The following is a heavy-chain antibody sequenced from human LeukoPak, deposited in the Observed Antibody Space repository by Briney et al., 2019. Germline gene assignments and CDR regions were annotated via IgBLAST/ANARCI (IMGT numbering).Heavy chain of an antibody. Sequence: PGGSLSLSCAASGFTVITNDMTWVRQAPGKGLEWVSVLYSDGNTKYADSVQGRFSISRDNSKNTLYLEMNSLSPDDTAVYYCARGVEPLAANTLAYWGQGTLVIASA. CDR2: LYSDGNT. D-gene: IGHD1-14*01. CDR1: GFTVITND. J-gene: IGHJ4*02. CDR3: ARGVEPLAANTLAY. V-gene: IGHV3-53*01.